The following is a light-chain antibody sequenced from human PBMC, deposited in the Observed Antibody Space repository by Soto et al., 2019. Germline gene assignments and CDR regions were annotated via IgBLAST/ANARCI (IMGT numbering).Light chain of an antibody. Sequence: DIQMTQSPSSLSASVGDRVTITCRASQSISSYLNWYQQKPGKAPKLLIYAASSLQSGVPSRFSGSGSGTDFTLTISSLQPEDFATYYCQQSYSTPGYTFGQGTKREIK. CDR2: AAS. CDR3: QQSYSTPGYT. J-gene: IGKJ2*01. V-gene: IGKV1-39*01. CDR1: QSISSY.